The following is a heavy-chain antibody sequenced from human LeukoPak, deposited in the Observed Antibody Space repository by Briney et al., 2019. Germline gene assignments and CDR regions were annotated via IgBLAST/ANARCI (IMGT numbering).Heavy chain of an antibody. V-gene: IGHV3-30*03. J-gene: IGHJ6*03. CDR1: GFTFSSYW. CDR2: ISYDGSNE. CDR3: AREYSNYYYYYMDV. D-gene: IGHD2-15*01. Sequence: PGGSPRLSCAASGFTFSSYWMTWVRQAPGKGLEWVAIISYDGSNEYYADSVKGRFTISRDNSKNTLYLQMNSLRAADTAVYYCAREYSNYYYYYMDVWGKGTTVTVSS.